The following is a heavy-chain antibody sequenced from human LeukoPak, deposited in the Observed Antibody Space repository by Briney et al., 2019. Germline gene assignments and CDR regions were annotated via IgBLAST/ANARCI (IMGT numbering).Heavy chain of an antibody. D-gene: IGHD6-19*01. V-gene: IGHV1-69*06. CDR2: IIPIFGTA. Sequence: ASVKVSCKASGGTFSSYAISWVRQAPGQGLEWMGGIIPIFGTANYAQKFQGRVTITADKSTSTAYMELSSLRSEDTAVYYCARVDGYSSGLTSHTHNWFDPWGQGTLVAVS. CDR3: ARVDGYSSGLTSHTHNWFDP. CDR1: GGTFSSYA. J-gene: IGHJ5*02.